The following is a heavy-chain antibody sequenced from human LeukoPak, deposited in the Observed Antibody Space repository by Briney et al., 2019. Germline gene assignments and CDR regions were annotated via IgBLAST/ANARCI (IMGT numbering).Heavy chain of an antibody. D-gene: IGHD5-18*01. CDR3: ARGLRDMVSTTYYFDY. CDR2: ISAYNGNT. J-gene: IGHJ4*02. CDR1: GYTFTSYG. Sequence: GASVKVPCKASGYTFTSYGISWVRQAPGQGLEWMGWISAYNGNTNYAQKLQGRVTMTTDTSTSTAYMELRSLRSDDTAVYYCARGLRDMVSTTYYFDYWGQGTLVTVSS. V-gene: IGHV1-18*01.